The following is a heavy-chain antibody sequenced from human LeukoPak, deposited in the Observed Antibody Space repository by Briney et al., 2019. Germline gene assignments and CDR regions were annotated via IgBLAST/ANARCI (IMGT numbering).Heavy chain of an antibody. V-gene: IGHV3-11*06. CDR3: GGAYGSGSSDFDY. Sequence: GGSLRLSCAASGFTFSDYYMSWIRQAPGKGPEWVSSISSSSSYIYYADSVKGRFTISRDNAKNSLYLQMNSLRAEDTAVYYCGGAYGSGSSDFDYWGQGTLVTVSS. CDR1: GFTFSDYY. J-gene: IGHJ4*02. D-gene: IGHD3-10*01. CDR2: ISSSSSYI.